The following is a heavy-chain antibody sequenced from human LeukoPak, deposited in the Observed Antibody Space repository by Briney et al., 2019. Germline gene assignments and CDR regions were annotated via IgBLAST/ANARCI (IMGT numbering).Heavy chain of an antibody. J-gene: IGHJ4*02. CDR3: ARGYFLAGDTAMAYFDY. D-gene: IGHD5-18*01. CDR2: TIPILGIA. CDR1: GGTFSSYA. V-gene: IGHV1-69*04. Sequence: GASVKVSCKASGGTFSSYATSWVRQAPGQGLEWMGRTIPILGIANYAQKFQGRVTITADKSTSTAYMELSSLRSEDTAVYYCARGYFLAGDTAMAYFDYWGQGTLVTVSS.